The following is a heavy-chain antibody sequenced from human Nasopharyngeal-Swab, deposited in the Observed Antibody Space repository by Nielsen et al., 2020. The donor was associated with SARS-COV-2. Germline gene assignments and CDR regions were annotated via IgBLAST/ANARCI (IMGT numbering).Heavy chain of an antibody. CDR2: IWYDGSNK. CDR3: ARDRTMVRGEFMIDP. D-gene: IGHD3-10*01. Sequence: GESLKISCAASGFTFSSYGMHWVRQAPGKGLEWVAVIWYDGSNKYYADSVKGRFTISRDNSKNTLYLQMNGLRAEDTAVYYCARDRTMVRGEFMIDPWGQGTLVTVSS. CDR1: GFTFSSYG. V-gene: IGHV3-33*01. J-gene: IGHJ5*02.